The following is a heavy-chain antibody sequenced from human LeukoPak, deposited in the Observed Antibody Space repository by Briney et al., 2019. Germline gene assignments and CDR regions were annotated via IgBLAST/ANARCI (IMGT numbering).Heavy chain of an antibody. CDR2: IYYSGST. D-gene: IGHD3-3*01. V-gene: IGHV4-59*11. CDR3: ARGDGFWSGCSQYYYYMDV. J-gene: IGHJ6*03. CDR1: GGSISSHY. Sequence: PSETLSLTCTVSGGSISSHYWSWIRQPPGKGLEWIGYIYYSGSTNYNPSLKSRVTISVDTSKNQFSLKLSSVTAADTAVYYCARGDGFWSGCSQYYYYMDVWGKGTTVTVSS.